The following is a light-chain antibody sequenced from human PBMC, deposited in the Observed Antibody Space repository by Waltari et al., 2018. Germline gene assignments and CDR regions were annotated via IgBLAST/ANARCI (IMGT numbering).Light chain of an antibody. J-gene: IGLJ2*01. CDR2: DVT. V-gene: IGLV2-14*03. CDR3: NSYTSSGTRV. CDR1: SSDVGGYNH. Sequence: QSALTQPASVSGSPGQSITISCTGTSSDVGGYNHISWYQQHPGKAPKLTIYDVTNRPSGVSDRFSGSKSGNTASLTISGLQAEDEADYYCNSYTSSGTRVFGGGTRLTVL.